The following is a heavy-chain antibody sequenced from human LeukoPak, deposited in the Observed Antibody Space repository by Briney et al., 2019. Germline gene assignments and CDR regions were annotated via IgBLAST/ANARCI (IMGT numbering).Heavy chain of an antibody. Sequence: PGGSLRLSCAASGFTFSSYAMSWVRQAPGKGLEWVSTISGSGGSTYYADSVKGRFTVSRDNSKNTLYLQMNSLRAEDTAVYYCARGSGWYTIWYFDLWGRGTLVTVSS. CDR3: ARGSGWYTIWYFDL. CDR1: GFTFSSYA. V-gene: IGHV3-23*01. J-gene: IGHJ2*01. CDR2: ISGSGGST. D-gene: IGHD6-19*01.